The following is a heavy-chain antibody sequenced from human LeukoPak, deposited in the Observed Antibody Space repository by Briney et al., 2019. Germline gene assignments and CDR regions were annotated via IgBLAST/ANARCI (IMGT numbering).Heavy chain of an antibody. Sequence: SETLSLTCTVSGGSISSSSYYWGWIRQPPGKGLEWIGSIYYSGSTYYNPSLKSRVTISVDTSKNQFSLKLSSVTAADTAVYYCAKDVSTVTTYYMDVWGKGTTVTVSS. J-gene: IGHJ6*03. V-gene: IGHV4-39*02. D-gene: IGHD4-17*01. CDR3: AKDVSTVTTYYMDV. CDR1: GGSISSSSYY. CDR2: IYYSGST.